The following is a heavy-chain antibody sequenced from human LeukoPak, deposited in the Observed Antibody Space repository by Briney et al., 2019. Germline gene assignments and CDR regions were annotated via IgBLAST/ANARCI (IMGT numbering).Heavy chain of an antibody. CDR1: GVFIRSSSDF. D-gene: IGHD1-7*01. Sequence: PSETLSLTCNVSGVFIRSSSDFWGWIRQPPGKGLEWLGNVYYSGATYYNPSLRSRVTISIDTSKNQFSLKLTSVTAADTAVYYCARGSNWNYGPPFDYWGQGTLVTVSS. CDR2: VYYSGAT. J-gene: IGHJ4*02. CDR3: ARGSNWNYGPPFDY. V-gene: IGHV4-39*07.